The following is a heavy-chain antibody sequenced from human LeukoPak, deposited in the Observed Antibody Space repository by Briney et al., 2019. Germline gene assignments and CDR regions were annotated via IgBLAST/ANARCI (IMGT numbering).Heavy chain of an antibody. CDR2: IWSHGNKE. V-gene: IGHV3-33*01. CDR3: AGDDDTSGHYSHFGY. CDR1: GFTFSYYG. Sequence: QPGRSLRLSCAASGFTFSYYGIHWVRQAPGKGLEWVAVIWSHGNKEDYADSVKGRFTISRDNSKNTVYLQMDSLRGEDTALYYCAGDDDTSGHYSHFGYWGQGTLVTVSS. D-gene: IGHD3-22*01. J-gene: IGHJ4*02.